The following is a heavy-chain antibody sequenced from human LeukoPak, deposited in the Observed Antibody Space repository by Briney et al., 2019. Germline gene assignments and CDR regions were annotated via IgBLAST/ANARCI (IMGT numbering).Heavy chain of an antibody. CDR2: IYYSGST. D-gene: IGHD4-17*01. CDR1: GGSISSGDYY. Sequence: PSQTLSLTCTVSGGSISSGDYYWSWIRQPPGKGLEWIGYIYYSGSTNYNPSLKSRVTISVDTSKNQFSLKLSSVTAADTAVYYCARRGRAVTTLARYYYYGMDVWGQGTTVTVSS. V-gene: IGHV4-30-4*08. J-gene: IGHJ6*02. CDR3: ARRGRAVTTLARYYYYGMDV.